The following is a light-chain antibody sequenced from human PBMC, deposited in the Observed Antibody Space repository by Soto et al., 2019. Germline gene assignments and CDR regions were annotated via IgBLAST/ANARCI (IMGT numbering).Light chain of an antibody. CDR3: QQNGSSPWT. J-gene: IGKJ1*01. Sequence: EIVLTQSPGTLSLSPGERATLSCRASQSVSSSYLAWYQQKPGQAPRLLIYGASSSATGIPDRYSGSGSGTNFTLTISRLEPEDFTVYYGQQNGSSPWTFGQGTKVDIK. CDR2: GAS. V-gene: IGKV3-20*01. CDR1: QSVSSSY.